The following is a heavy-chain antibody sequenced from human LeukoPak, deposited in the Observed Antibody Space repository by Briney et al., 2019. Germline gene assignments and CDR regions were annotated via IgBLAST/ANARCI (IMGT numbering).Heavy chain of an antibody. CDR3: ARDTPRPSSTSYNWFDP. D-gene: IGHD2-2*01. CDR1: GYTFTGYY. Sequence: ASVKVSCKASGYTFTGYYMHWVRQAPGQGLEWMGWINPNSGGTNYAQKFQGRVTMTRDTSISTAYMELSRLRSDDTAVYYCARDTPRPSSTSYNWFDPWGQGTLVTVSS. CDR2: INPNSGGT. V-gene: IGHV1-2*02. J-gene: IGHJ5*02.